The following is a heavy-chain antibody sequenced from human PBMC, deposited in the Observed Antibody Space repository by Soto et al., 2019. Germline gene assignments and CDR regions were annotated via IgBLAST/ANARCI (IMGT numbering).Heavy chain of an antibody. CDR1: GFTFSSYA. J-gene: IGHJ4*02. Sequence: GGSLRLSCAASGFTFSSYAMSWVRQAPGKGLEWVSAISGSGGSTYYADSVKGRFTISRDNSKNTLYLQMNSLRAEDTAVYYCAKGAATSSGSSDYYFDYWGQGTLVTVSS. CDR2: ISGSGGST. D-gene: IGHD6-19*01. V-gene: IGHV3-23*01. CDR3: AKGAATSSGSSDYYFDY.